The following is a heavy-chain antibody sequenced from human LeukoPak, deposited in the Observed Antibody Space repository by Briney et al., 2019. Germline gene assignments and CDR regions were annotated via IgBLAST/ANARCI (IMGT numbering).Heavy chain of an antibody. V-gene: IGHV1-2*02. D-gene: IGHD1-26*01. J-gene: IGHJ6*03. CDR3: ARDSGGYYYMDV. CDR2: INPNSGGT. Sequence: ASVPVSCMASGYTFTGYYMHWVRPAPGQGLEWMGCINPNSGGTNYAQKFQGRVTMTRDTSISTAYMELSRLRSDDTAVYYCARDSGGYYYMDVWGKGTTVTVSS. CDR1: GYTFTGYY.